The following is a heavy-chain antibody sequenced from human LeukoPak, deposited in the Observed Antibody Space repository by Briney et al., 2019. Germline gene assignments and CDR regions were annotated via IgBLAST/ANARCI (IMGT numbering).Heavy chain of an antibody. D-gene: IGHD5-12*01. Sequence: GGSLRLSCAASGFTFSSYAMRWVRPPPGRGLEWVSAISGSGGNTYYADSVKGRFTISRDNSKNTLYLQMNSLTVDDTAVYYCAHYRGYGQHDSWGQGTLVTVSS. J-gene: IGHJ4*02. CDR2: ISGSGGNT. CDR1: GFTFSSYA. V-gene: IGHV3-23*01. CDR3: AHYRGYGQHDS.